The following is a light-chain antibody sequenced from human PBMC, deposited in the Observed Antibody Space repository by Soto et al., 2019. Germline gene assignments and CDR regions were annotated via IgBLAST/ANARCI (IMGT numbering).Light chain of an antibody. J-gene: IGKJ1*01. CDR2: AAS. CDR3: LQHNSYPWT. CDR1: QGISNY. V-gene: IGKV1-17*03. Sequence: DIPMTHSPSAMYASVGERATITCRASQGISNYLAWFQQKPGKVPKRLIYAASSLQSGVTSRFSGSGSGTEFTLTISSVQPEDFATYYCLQHNSYPWTFGQVNKVEIK.